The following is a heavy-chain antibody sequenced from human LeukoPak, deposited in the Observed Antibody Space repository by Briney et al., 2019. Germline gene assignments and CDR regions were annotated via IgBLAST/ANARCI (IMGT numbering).Heavy chain of an antibody. V-gene: IGHV3-30*04. CDR3: VREGYYESGGPFSGYFDY. CDR1: GFIFNDYA. Sequence: GRSLRLSCAASGFIFNDYAIHWARQAPGKGLEWVAVISSDGNTKFYTNSVKGRFTISRDNSKNTLSLQLSSQRVEDTAIYYCVREGYYESGGPFSGYFDYWGQGDLVTVSS. CDR2: ISSDGNTK. D-gene: IGHD3-22*01. J-gene: IGHJ4*02.